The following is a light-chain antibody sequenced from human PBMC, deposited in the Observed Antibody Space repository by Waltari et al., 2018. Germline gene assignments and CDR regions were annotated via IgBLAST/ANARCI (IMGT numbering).Light chain of an antibody. Sequence: DIQMTQSPSILSASVGDRVTITCRASQTISIYLAWYQQKPGKAPNLLIYKASTLESGGPSRCSGSGSGTEFTLTISSLQPDDFATYYCQQYHSYSPYTFGQGTTLDIK. CDR1: QTISIY. V-gene: IGKV1-5*03. CDR3: QQYHSYSPYT. J-gene: IGKJ2*01. CDR2: KAS.